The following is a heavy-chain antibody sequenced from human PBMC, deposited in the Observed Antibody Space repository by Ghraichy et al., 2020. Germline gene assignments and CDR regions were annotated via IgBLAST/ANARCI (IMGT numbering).Heavy chain of an antibody. J-gene: IGHJ6*02. CDR2: TYYRSKWYN. CDR1: GDSVSSNSAA. Sequence: SQTLSLTYAISGDSVSSNSAAWNWIRQSPSRGLEWLGRTYYRSKWYNDYAVSVKSRITINPDTSKNQFSLQLNSVTPEDTAVYYCARGRSSSWYSLYYGMDVWGQGTTVTVSS. CDR3: ARGRSSSWYSLYYGMDV. D-gene: IGHD6-13*01. V-gene: IGHV6-1*01.